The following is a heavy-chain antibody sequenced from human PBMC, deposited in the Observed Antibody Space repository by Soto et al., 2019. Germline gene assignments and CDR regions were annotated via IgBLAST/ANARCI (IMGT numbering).Heavy chain of an antibody. Sequence: QVQLVQSGAEVKKPGASVKVSCKASGYTFTSYGISWVRQAPGQGLEWMGWISAYNGNTNYAQKLQGRVTMTTDTSTSTAYMEMRSLRSDDTAVYYCARVDGDPIYYYYYYMDVWGKGTTVTVSS. D-gene: IGHD4-17*01. V-gene: IGHV1-18*01. CDR3: ARVDGDPIYYYYYYMDV. J-gene: IGHJ6*03. CDR2: ISAYNGNT. CDR1: GYTFTSYG.